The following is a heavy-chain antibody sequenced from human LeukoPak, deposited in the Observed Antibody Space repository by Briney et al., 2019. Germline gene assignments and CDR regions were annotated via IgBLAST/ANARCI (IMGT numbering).Heavy chain of an antibody. Sequence: SVKVSCKASGGTFSSYAISWVRQAPGQGLEWMGGIIPIFGTANYAQKFQGRVTITADESTSTAYMELSSLRSEDTAVYYCARDRGRGSGHSDYYYYYMDVWGKGTTVTVSS. V-gene: IGHV1-69*13. CDR2: IIPIFGTA. CDR1: GGTFSSYA. CDR3: ARDRGRGSGHSDYYYYYMDV. D-gene: IGHD2-15*01. J-gene: IGHJ6*03.